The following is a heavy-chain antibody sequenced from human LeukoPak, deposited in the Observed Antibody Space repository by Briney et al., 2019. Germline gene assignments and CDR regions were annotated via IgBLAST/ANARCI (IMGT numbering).Heavy chain of an antibody. CDR3: ARWGFPIYYYYMDV. J-gene: IGHJ6*03. D-gene: IGHD3-16*01. CDR2: IYYSGSS. V-gene: IGHV4-39*01. CDR1: GGSISSSSYY. Sequence: PSETLSLTCTVSGGSISSSSYYWGWIRQPPGKGLEWIGSIYYSGSSYYNPSLKSRVTISVDTSKNQFSLKLSSVTAADTAVYYCARWGFPIYYYYMDVWGKGTTVTVSS.